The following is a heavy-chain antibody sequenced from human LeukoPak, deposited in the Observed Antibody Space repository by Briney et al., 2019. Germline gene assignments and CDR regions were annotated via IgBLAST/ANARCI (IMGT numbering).Heavy chain of an antibody. V-gene: IGHV6-1*01. CDR1: GDSVSSNSPT. CDR3: ARDETAQLDRYGMDV. Sequence: SQTLSLTCAISGDSVSSNSPTWNWIRQSPSRGLEWLGRTYYRSKWYNDYALSVKSRITINPDTSKNQFSLKLSSVTAADTAVYYCARDETAQLDRYGMDVWGQGTTVTVSS. D-gene: IGHD6-13*01. CDR2: TYYRSKWYN. J-gene: IGHJ6*02.